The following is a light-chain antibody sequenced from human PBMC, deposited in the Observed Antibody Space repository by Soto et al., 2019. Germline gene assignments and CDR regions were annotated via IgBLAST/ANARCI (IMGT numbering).Light chain of an antibody. V-gene: IGKV1-39*01. CDR2: AAS. Sequence: DIQMTQSPSSLSASVGDRVTITCRASQSISSYLNWYQQKPGKAPKLLIYAASSLQTGVQSRFSGSGSGTDFTLTISSLEPEDSAVYDCQQRHMWPITVGQGTRLEIK. CDR3: QQRHMWPIT. J-gene: IGKJ5*01. CDR1: QSISSY.